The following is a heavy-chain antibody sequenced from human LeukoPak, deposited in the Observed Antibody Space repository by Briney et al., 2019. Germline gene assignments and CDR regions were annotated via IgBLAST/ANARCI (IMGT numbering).Heavy chain of an antibody. CDR3: TTLTVASKFDY. CDR2: ISSSGTTT. Sequence: GGSLRLSCAASGFSFSVYEIHWVRQAPGKGLEWISDISSSGTTTYYADSVKGRFTISRDNAKNSLYLQMNSLRAEGTAVYYCTTLTVASKFDYWGQGTLVTVSS. J-gene: IGHJ4*02. D-gene: IGHD6-19*01. V-gene: IGHV3-48*03. CDR1: GFSFSVYE.